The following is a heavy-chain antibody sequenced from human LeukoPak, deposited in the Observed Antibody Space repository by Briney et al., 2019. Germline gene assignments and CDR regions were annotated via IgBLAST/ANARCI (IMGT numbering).Heavy chain of an antibody. J-gene: IGHJ4*02. CDR3: ASGGSYSFSGVDYFDY. V-gene: IGHV1-2*06. Sequence: ASVKVSCKASGYTFTVYYMHWVRQAPGQGLEWMGRINPNSGGTNYAQKFQGRVTMTRDTSISTAYMDLSRLRSDDTAVYYCASGGSYSFSGVDYFDYWGQGTLVTVSS. CDR1: GYTFTVYY. D-gene: IGHD1-26*01. CDR2: INPNSGGT.